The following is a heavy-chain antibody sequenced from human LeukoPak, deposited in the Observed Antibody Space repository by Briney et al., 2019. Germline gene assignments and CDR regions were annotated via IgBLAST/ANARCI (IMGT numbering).Heavy chain of an antibody. CDR3: ARDPSRSCAGGNCFSS. D-gene: IGHD2-15*01. CDR2: INHSGST. CDR1: GGSFSGYY. Sequence: SETLSLTCAVYGGSFSGYYWSWIRQPPGKGLEWIGEINHSGSTNYNPSLKSRVTISVDTSKNQFSLKLSSVTAADTAVYYCARDPSRSCAGGNCFSSWGQGTLVIVSS. J-gene: IGHJ5*02. V-gene: IGHV4-34*01.